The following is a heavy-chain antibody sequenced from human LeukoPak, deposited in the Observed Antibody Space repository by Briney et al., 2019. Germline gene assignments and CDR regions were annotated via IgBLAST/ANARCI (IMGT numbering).Heavy chain of an antibody. D-gene: IGHD2-8*01. CDR1: GGSFRGYY. Sequence: SETLSLTSAVYGGSFRGYYWSWIRQPPGKGLEWIGEINYSGSTNYNPSLKSRVTISVDTSKNQFSLKLGSVTAADTAVYFCASWRLMRAFDIWGQGTMVTVSS. J-gene: IGHJ3*02. CDR3: ASWRLMRAFDI. V-gene: IGHV4-34*01. CDR2: INYSGST.